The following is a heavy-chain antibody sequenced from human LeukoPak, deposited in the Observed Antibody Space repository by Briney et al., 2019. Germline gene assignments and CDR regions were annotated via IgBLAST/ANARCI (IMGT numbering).Heavy chain of an antibody. V-gene: IGHV1-2*02. Sequence: ASVKVSCKASGYTFTGYYMHWVRQAPGQELEWMGWINPNSGGTNYAQKFQGRVTMTRDTSISTAYMELSRLRSDDTAVYYCARVYGDYDWFDPWGQGTLVTVSS. CDR2: INPNSGGT. D-gene: IGHD4-17*01. CDR3: ARVYGDYDWFDP. J-gene: IGHJ5*02. CDR1: GYTFTGYY.